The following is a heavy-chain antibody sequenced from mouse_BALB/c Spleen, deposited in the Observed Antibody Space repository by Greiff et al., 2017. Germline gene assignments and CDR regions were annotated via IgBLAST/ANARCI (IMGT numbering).Heavy chain of an antibody. CDR2: INSNGGST. J-gene: IGHJ2*01. CDR3: ARVGDRFYFDY. D-gene: IGHD2-14*01. CDR1: GFTFSSYG. Sequence: EVKVEESGGGLVQPGGSLKLSCAASGFTFSSYGMSWVRQTPDKRLELVATINSNGGSTYYPDSVKGRFTISRDNAKNTLYLQMSSLKSEDTAMYYCARVGDRFYFDYWGQGTTLTVSS. V-gene: IGHV5-6-3*01.